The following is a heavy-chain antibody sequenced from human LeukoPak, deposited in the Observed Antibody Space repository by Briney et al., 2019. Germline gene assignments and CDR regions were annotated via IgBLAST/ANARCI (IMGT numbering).Heavy chain of an antibody. J-gene: IGHJ4*02. D-gene: IGHD3-22*01. CDR2: LSTSPR. V-gene: IGHV3-23*01. Sequence: PGGSLILSCGASGFTIINYAMSWVRQGPGKGLEWVSGLSTSPRYAHSVRGRFTVSRDHSTNTLYLQMNRLRAEDTAVYYCARGEVAVQYYFESWGQGTLVTVSS. CDR3: ARGEVAVQYYFES. CDR1: GFTIINYA.